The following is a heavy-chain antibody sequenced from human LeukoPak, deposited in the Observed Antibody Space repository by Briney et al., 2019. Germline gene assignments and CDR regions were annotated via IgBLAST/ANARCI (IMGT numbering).Heavy chain of an antibody. CDR3: ARDLSSTSSYAMDV. Sequence: PGGSLRLSCAVSGFTFSSYWMNWVRQAPGKGLEWVANIKQDGGAMYYVDSVKGRFTVSRDNAKNSLYLQMNSLRAEDTAVYYCARDLSSTSSYAMDVWGQGTTVTVSS. CDR1: GFTFSSYW. J-gene: IGHJ6*02. D-gene: IGHD2-2*01. V-gene: IGHV3-7*05. CDR2: IKQDGGAM.